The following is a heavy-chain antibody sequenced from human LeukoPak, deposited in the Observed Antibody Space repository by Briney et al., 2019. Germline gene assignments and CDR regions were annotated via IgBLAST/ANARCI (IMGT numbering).Heavy chain of an antibody. CDR1: GGSFSGYD. CDR2: INHSGST. Sequence: SETLSLTCAVYGGSFSGYDWSWIRQPPGKGLEWIWEINHSGSTNYNPSLKRRGTISVNTSKNQFSLKLSSVTAAETAVYYCARCSRYFDWLTNWFDTWGQGTLVTVSS. J-gene: IGHJ5*02. V-gene: IGHV4-34*01. CDR3: ARCSRYFDWLTNWFDT. D-gene: IGHD3-9*01.